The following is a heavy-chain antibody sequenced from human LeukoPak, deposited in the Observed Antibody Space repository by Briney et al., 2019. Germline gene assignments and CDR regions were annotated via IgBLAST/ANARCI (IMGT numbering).Heavy chain of an antibody. Sequence: GRSLILSCAASGFTFSSYGMHWVRQAPGKGLEWVAVIWYDGSNKYYADSVKGRFTISRDNSKNTLYLQMNSLRAEDTAVYYCASDSGGYDFGPFDYWGQGTLVTVSS. CDR2: IWYDGSNK. D-gene: IGHD5-12*01. CDR1: GFTFSSYG. J-gene: IGHJ4*02. V-gene: IGHV3-33*01. CDR3: ASDSGGYDFGPFDY.